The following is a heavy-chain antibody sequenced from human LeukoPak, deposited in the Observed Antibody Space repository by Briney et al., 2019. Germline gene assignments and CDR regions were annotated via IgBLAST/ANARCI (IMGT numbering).Heavy chain of an antibody. V-gene: IGHV1-18*01. CDR1: GYTFTSYG. D-gene: IGHD2/OR15-2a*01. J-gene: IGHJ6*03. Sequence: GASVKVSCKASGYTFTSYGISWVRQAPGQGLEWMGWISAYNGNTNYAQKLQGRVTMTTDTSTSTAYMELRSLRSDDTAVYYCARARNRNYYYYYMDVWGKGTTVTVSS. CDR3: ARARNRNYYYYYMDV. CDR2: ISAYNGNT.